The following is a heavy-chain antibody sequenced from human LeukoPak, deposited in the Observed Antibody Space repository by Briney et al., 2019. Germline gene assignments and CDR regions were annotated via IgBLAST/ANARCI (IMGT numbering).Heavy chain of an antibody. Sequence: SETLSLTCAVYGGSFSGYYWSWIRQPPGKGLEWIGEINHSGSTNYNPSLKSRVTISVDTSKNQFSLKPSSVTAADTAAYYCARHSSWAAPDYWGQGTLVTVSS. J-gene: IGHJ4*02. D-gene: IGHD1-26*01. CDR2: INHSGST. CDR1: GGSFSGYY. CDR3: ARHSSWAAPDY. V-gene: IGHV4-34*01.